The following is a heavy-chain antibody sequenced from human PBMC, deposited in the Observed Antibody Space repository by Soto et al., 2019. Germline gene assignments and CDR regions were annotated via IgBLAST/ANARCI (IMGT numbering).Heavy chain of an antibody. V-gene: IGHV3-30*18. J-gene: IGHJ4*02. D-gene: IGHD6-13*01. CDR2: ISYDGSNK. CDR3: AKEKHLQRGIAAVDY. Sequence: QVQLVESGGGVVQPGRSLRLSCAASGFTFSSYGMHWVRQAPGKGLEWVAVISYDGSNKYYADSVKGRFTISRDNSKNTLYLQMNSLRAEDTAVYYCAKEKHLQRGIAAVDYWGQGTLVTVSP. CDR1: GFTFSSYG.